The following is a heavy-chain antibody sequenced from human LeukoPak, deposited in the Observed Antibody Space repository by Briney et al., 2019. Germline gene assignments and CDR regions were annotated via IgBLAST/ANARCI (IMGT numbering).Heavy chain of an antibody. CDR2: ISAYNGNT. CDR3: ARDDRIAAAGKGLDY. CDR1: GYTFTSYV. D-gene: IGHD6-13*01. V-gene: IGHV1-18*01. J-gene: IGHJ4*02. Sequence: GASVKVSCKASGYTFTSYVISWVRQAPGQGLEWMGWISAYNGNTNYAQKLQGRVTMTTDTSTSTAYMELRSLRSDDTAVYYCARDDRIAAAGKGLDYWGQGTLVTVSS.